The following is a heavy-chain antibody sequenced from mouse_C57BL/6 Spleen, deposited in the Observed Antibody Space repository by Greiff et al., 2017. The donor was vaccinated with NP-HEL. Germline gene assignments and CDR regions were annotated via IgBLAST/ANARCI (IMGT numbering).Heavy chain of an antibody. V-gene: IGHV1-15*01. CDR1: GYTFTDYE. CDR2: IDPETGGT. Sequence: QVQLQQSGAELVRPGASVTLSCKASGYTFTDYEMHWVKQTPVHGLEWIGAIDPETGGTAYNQKFKGKAILTADKSSSTAYMELRSLTSEDSAVYYCTRFGYYSNYGFAYWGQGTLVTVSA. J-gene: IGHJ3*01. CDR3: TRFGYYSNYGFAY. D-gene: IGHD2-5*01.